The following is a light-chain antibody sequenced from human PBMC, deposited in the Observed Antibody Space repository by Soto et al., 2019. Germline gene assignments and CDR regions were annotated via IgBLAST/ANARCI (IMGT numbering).Light chain of an antibody. Sequence: QSALTQPRSVSGSPGQSVTISCTGTSSDVGGYNYVSWYQHHPGKAPRLMIYDVNKRPSGVPDRFSGSKSGNPASLTISGLQAEDEADYYCCSYGGSYTSYVFGTGTKLTVL. CDR3: CSYGGSYTSYV. CDR2: DVN. CDR1: SSDVGGYNY. V-gene: IGLV2-11*01. J-gene: IGLJ1*01.